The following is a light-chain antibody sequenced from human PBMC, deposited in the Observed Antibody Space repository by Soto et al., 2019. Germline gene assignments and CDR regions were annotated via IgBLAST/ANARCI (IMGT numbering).Light chain of an antibody. Sequence: QSVLTQPPSVSGAPGQRVTISCTGSSSNIGAGYDVHWYQQLPGTAPKLLIYGNSNRPSGVPDRFSGPKSGTSASLSITGLQAEDETDYYCKSSASSLSGVVFGGGTKLTVL. J-gene: IGLJ2*01. V-gene: IGLV1-40*01. CDR3: KSSASSLSGVV. CDR1: SSNIGAGYD. CDR2: GNS.